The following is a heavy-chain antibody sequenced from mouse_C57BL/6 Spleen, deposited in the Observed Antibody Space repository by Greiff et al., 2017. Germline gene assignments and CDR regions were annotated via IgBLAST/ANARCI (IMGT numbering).Heavy chain of an antibody. Sequence: QLQQPGAELVMPGASVKLSCKASGYTFTSYWMHWVKQRPGQGLEWIGEIDPSDSYTNYNQKFKGKSTLTVDKSSSTAYMQLSSLTSEDSAVYYCARYGSSPYYAMDYWGQGTSVTVSS. CDR2: IDPSDSYT. D-gene: IGHD1-1*01. V-gene: IGHV1-69*01. CDR1: GYTFTSYW. CDR3: ARYGSSPYYAMDY. J-gene: IGHJ4*01.